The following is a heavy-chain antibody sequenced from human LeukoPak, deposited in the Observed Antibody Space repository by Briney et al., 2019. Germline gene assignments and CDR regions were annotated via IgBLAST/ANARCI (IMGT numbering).Heavy chain of an antibody. Sequence: SETLSLTCAVYGGSFSGYYWSWIRQPPGKGLEWIGEINHSGSTNYNPSLKSRVTISVDTSKNQFSLKLSSVTAADTAVYYCAMGSGSLDAFDIWGQGTMVTVSS. CDR3: AMGSGSLDAFDI. CDR1: GGSFSGYY. D-gene: IGHD3-22*01. J-gene: IGHJ3*02. CDR2: INHSGST. V-gene: IGHV4-34*01.